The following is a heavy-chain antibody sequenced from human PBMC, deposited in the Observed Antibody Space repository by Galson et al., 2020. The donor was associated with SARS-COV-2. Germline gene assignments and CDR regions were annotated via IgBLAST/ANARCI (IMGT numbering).Heavy chain of an antibody. CDR3: ARATGDWSTDGMDV. V-gene: IGHV4-59*13. J-gene: IGHJ6*02. Sequence: SETLSLTCTVSGGSISSYYWSWLRQPPGKGLEWIGYIYYSESTNYNPSLKSRVTISVDTSKNQFSLKLSSVTAADTAVYYWARATGDWSTDGMDVWGQGTTVTVSS. D-gene: IGHD7-27*01. CDR2: IYYSEST. CDR1: GGSISSYY.